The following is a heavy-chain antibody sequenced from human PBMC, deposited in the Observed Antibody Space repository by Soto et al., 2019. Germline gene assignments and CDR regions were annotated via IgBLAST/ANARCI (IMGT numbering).Heavy chain of an antibody. V-gene: IGHV4-59*01. Sequence: SETLSLTCSVSGGSISGYDWSWIRQQPGKGLEWIGYIYYSGGTKYNPPLKSRVTISVDTSKNQFSLKLSSVTAADTAVYYCARSSLGYCSSTSCRYYYYMDVWGKGTTVTVSS. CDR3: ARSSLGYCSSTSCRYYYYMDV. D-gene: IGHD2-2*01. CDR2: IYYSGGT. J-gene: IGHJ6*03. CDR1: GGSISGYD.